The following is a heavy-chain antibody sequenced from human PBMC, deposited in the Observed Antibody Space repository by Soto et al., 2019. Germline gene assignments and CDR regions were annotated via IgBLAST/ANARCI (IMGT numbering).Heavy chain of an antibody. V-gene: IGHV1-69*02. CDR1: GGTFSSYT. CDR2: IIPILGIA. CDR3: ARAEQQLVAEHWYFDL. Sequence: QVQLVQSGAEVKKPGSSVKVSCKASGGTFSSYTISWVRQAPGQGLEWMGRIIPILGIANYAQKFQGRVTITADKSTSTAYMELSSLRSEDTAVYYCARAEQQLVAEHWYFDLWGRGTLVTVSS. J-gene: IGHJ2*01. D-gene: IGHD6-13*01.